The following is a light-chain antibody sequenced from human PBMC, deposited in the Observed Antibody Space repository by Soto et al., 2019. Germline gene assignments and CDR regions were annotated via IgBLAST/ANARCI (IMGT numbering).Light chain of an antibody. V-gene: IGKV1-5*03. CDR2: KAS. J-gene: IGKJ2*01. Sequence: DIQMTQSPSTLSASEGDRVTITCRASQSISSWLAWYQQKPGKAPKLLIQKASSLEGGVPSRFRGSGSGTEFTLTISSLQPDDFATYYCQQYNTYPYTFGQGTKLEIK. CDR3: QQYNTYPYT. CDR1: QSISSW.